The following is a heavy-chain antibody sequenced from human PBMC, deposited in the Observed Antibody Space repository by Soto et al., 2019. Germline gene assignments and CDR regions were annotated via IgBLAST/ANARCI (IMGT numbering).Heavy chain of an antibody. CDR1: GFTFSSYA. CDR2: ISGSGGST. CDR3: VRATYFSDSSGYTRCFDY. D-gene: IGHD3-22*01. J-gene: IGHJ4*02. Sequence: GGSLRLSCAASGFTFSSYAMSWVRQAPGKGLEWVSAISGSGGSTYYADSVKGRFTISRDNSKNTMYLQMNSLKTEDTAVYYCVRATYFSDSSGYTRCFDYCGQGALVTVSS. V-gene: IGHV3-23*01.